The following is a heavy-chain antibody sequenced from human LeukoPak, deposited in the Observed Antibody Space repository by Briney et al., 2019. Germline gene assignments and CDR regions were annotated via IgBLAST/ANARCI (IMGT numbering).Heavy chain of an antibody. D-gene: IGHD1-26*01. J-gene: IGHJ4*02. CDR3: ARDEGSPLGATRGEGY. V-gene: IGHV3-7*01. CDR1: GFTFSSYW. Sequence: PGGSLRLSCAASGFTFSSYWMSWVRQAPGKGLEWVANIKQDGSEKYYVDSVKGRFTISRDNAKNSLYLQMNSLRAEDTAVYYCARDEGSPLGATRGEGYWGQGTLVTVSS. CDR2: IKQDGSEK.